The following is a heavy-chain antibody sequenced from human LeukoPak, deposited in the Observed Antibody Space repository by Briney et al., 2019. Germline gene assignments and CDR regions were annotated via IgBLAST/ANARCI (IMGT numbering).Heavy chain of an antibody. CDR2: MSHTGDT. D-gene: IGHD1-1*01. V-gene: IGHV4-38-2*02. J-gene: IGHJ4*02. CDR3: VRAWSY. Sequence: SETLSLTCTVSGYSISGGYYWAWIRQPPGKGLESIGAMSHTGDTYYNPSLKSRVTMSVDMSKNQFSLRLTSVTAADTAVYYCVRAWSYWGQGTLVTVSS. CDR1: GYSISGGYY.